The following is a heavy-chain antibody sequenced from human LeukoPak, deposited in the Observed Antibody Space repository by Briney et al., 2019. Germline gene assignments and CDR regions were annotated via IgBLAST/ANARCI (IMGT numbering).Heavy chain of an antibody. V-gene: IGHV1-2*02. CDR3: AREEIAAAVNFDY. CDR1: GYTFTGYY. Sequence: ASVKVSCKASGYTFTGYYMHWVRQALGQGLEWMGWINPNSGGTNYAQKFQGRVTMTRDTSISTAYMELSRLRSDDTAVYYCAREEIAAAVNFDYWGQGTLVTVSS. J-gene: IGHJ4*02. D-gene: IGHD6-13*01. CDR2: INPNSGGT.